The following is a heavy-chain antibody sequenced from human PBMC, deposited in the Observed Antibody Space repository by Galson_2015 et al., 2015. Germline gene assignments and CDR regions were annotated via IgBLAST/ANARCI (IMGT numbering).Heavy chain of an antibody. CDR1: EFTFSSYY. J-gene: IGHJ4*02. Sequence: SLRLSCAASEFTFSSYYMSWVRQAPGKGLGWVSSISSTTTYIYYADSVKGRFTISRDNAKNSLCLQTNSLGAEDTAVYYCARQILDYDFWSGYYPTNFDYWGQGTLVTVSS. V-gene: IGHV3-21*01. CDR2: ISSTTTYI. D-gene: IGHD3-3*01. CDR3: ARQILDYDFWSGYYPTNFDY.